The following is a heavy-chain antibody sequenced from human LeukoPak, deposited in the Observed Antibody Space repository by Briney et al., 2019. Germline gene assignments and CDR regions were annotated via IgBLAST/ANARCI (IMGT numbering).Heavy chain of an antibody. CDR2: INSDGSST. V-gene: IGHV3-74*01. D-gene: IGHD3-22*01. Sequence: GGSLRLSCAASGFTFSSYWMHWVRQAPGKGLVWVSRINSDGSSTSYADSVKGRFTISRDNAKNTLYLQMNSLRAEDTAVYYCARGVYYYDSSGYYLYYIDYWGQGTLVTVSS. CDR1: GFTFSSYW. J-gene: IGHJ4*02. CDR3: ARGVYYYDSSGYYLYYIDY.